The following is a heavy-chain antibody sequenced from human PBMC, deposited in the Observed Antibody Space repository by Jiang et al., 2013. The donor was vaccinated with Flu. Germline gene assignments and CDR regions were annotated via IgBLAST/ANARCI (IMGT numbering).Heavy chain of an antibody. V-gene: IGHV2-5*02. J-gene: IGHJ2*01. D-gene: IGHD3-22*01. CDR3: VRETYYYDDSGSYDSRVWYFDL. Sequence: KPTQTLTLTCNLSGFSVTSSGVGVGWIRQAPGKAPEWLAVIYWDDDKHYNPLLESRVTLKKGTPENQVVLSVTNMDPGDTATYYCVRETYYYDDSGSYDSRVWYFDLWGRGTPVTVSS. CDR2: IYWDDDK. CDR1: GFSVTSSGVG.